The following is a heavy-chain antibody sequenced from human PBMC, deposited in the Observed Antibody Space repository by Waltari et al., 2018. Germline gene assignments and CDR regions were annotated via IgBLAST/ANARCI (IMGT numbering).Heavy chain of an antibody. CDR1: GGGSFSDYY. V-gene: IGHV4-34*01. CDR3: ARADRGRSGKYASPAWGP. D-gene: IGHD1-26*01. CDR2: INHSWST. J-gene: IGHJ5*02. Sequence: QVQLQQWGAGLLKPSETLSLTCAVYGGGSFSDYYWNWIRQPPGKGLEWIGEINHSWSTNDNPSLKNRLTISLDTSKTQFSLKMRSVTAADTAVYYCARADRGRSGKYASPAWGPWGQGTLVTVSS.